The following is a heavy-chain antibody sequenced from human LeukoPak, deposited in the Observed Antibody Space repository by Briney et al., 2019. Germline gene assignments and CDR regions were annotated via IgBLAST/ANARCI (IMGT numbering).Heavy chain of an antibody. CDR2: INPSGGST. CDR3: AREPRGRITGTTGPYYYYMDV. D-gene: IGHD1-7*01. Sequence: ASVKVSCKASGYTFTSYYMHWVRQAPGQGLEWMGIINPSGGSTSYAQKFQGRVTMTRDTSTSTVYMELSSLRSEDTAVYYCAREPRGRITGTTGPYYYYMDVWGKGTTVTVSS. V-gene: IGHV1-46*01. CDR1: GYTFTSYY. J-gene: IGHJ6*03.